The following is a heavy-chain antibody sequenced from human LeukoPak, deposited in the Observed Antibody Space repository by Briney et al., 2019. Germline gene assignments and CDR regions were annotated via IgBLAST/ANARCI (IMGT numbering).Heavy chain of an antibody. Sequence: PGGSLRLSCAASGFTFSSYWMSWVRQAPGKGLEWVANIKQDGSEKYYVDSVKGRFTISRDNAKNSLYLQMNSLRAEDTAVYYCAGLGYCSSTSCYRGFSRGTYWGQGTLVTVSS. CDR3: AGLGYCSSTSCYRGFSRGTY. V-gene: IGHV3-7*01. CDR2: IKQDGSEK. J-gene: IGHJ4*02. CDR1: GFTFSSYW. D-gene: IGHD2-2*01.